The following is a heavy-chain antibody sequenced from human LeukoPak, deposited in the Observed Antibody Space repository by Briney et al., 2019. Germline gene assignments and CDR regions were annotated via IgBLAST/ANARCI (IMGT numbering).Heavy chain of an antibody. V-gene: IGHV3-21*01. D-gene: IGHD1/OR15-1a*01. CDR2: ISSSSTYI. CDR1: GFTFSTYS. Sequence: GGSLRLSCAASGFTFSTYSLNWVRQAPGKGLEWVSSISSSSTYIYYADSVKGRFTISRDNAKSSLYLHMNSLRAEDTAVYCCARDHVVTTAGMEYYFDYWGQGTVVTVSS. CDR3: ARDHVVTTAGMEYYFDY. J-gene: IGHJ4*02.